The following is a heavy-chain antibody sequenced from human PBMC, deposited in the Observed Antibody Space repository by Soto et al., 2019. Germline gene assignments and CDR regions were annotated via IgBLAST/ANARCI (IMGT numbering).Heavy chain of an antibody. Sequence: GGSLRLSCAASGFTVSSNYMSWVRQAPGKGLEWVSVIYSGGSTYYADSVKGRFTISRDNSKNTLYLQMNSLRAEDTAVYYCARDRGFEGFDSAQRGYLVYWGQGTLVTVSS. CDR3: ARDRGFEGFDSAQRGYLVY. CDR1: GFTVSSNY. V-gene: IGHV3-66*01. CDR2: IYSGGST. J-gene: IGHJ4*02. D-gene: IGHD2-21*01.